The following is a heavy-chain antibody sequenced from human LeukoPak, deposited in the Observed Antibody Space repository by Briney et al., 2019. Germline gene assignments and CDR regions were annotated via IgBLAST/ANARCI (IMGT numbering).Heavy chain of an antibody. V-gene: IGHV1-18*01. D-gene: IGHD3-3*01. Sequence: ASVKVSCKASGYTFTNYGISWVRRAPGQGLEWMGWISAYNDKTHYAQNLQGRATMTTDTSTSTAYMELRSLRSDDTAVYYCARSLRFLEWNWYFDLWGRGTLVTVSS. J-gene: IGHJ2*01. CDR3: ARSLRFLEWNWYFDL. CDR1: GYTFTNYG. CDR2: ISAYNDKT.